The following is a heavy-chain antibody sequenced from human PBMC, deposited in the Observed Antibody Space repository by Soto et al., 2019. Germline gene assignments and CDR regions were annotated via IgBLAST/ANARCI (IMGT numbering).Heavy chain of an antibody. CDR2: IIPIFGTA. Sequence: ASVKVSCKASGGTFSSYAISWVRQAPGQGLEWMGGIIPIFGTANYAQKFQGRVTITADKSTSTAYMELSSLRSEDTAVYYCASVDTAMVDAFDIWGQGTMVTVSS. J-gene: IGHJ3*02. D-gene: IGHD5-18*01. V-gene: IGHV1-69*06. CDR1: GGTFSSYA. CDR3: ASVDTAMVDAFDI.